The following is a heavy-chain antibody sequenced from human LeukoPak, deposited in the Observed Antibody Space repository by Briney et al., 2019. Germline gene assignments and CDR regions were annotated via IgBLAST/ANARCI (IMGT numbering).Heavy chain of an antibody. CDR1: GFTFSSYA. J-gene: IGHJ4*02. CDR2: ISGSGGSA. D-gene: IGHD3-10*01. Sequence: GGSLRLSCAASGFTFSSYAMSWVRQAPGKGLEWVSGISGSGGSAYYADSVKGRFTISRDNSINTLFLQMNSLRAEDTAVYYCARDYYGSGSYYNAMGYWGQGTLVTVSS. CDR3: ARDYYGSGSYYNAMGY. V-gene: IGHV3-23*01.